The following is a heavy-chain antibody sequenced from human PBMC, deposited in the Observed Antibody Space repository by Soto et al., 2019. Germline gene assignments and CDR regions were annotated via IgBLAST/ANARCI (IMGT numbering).Heavy chain of an antibody. CDR2: IYYSGST. Sequence: QVQLQESGPGLVKPSQTLSLTCTVSGGSIRSGGYYWSWIRQHPGKGLEWIGYIYYSGSTYYNPSLKRRDTRPVDTSKNQCTLKLSSVTVADTAVYYCARDPSGIAAEGRVDPWGQGTLVTVSS. CDR3: ARDPSGIAAEGRVDP. J-gene: IGHJ5*02. V-gene: IGHV4-31*03. D-gene: IGHD6-13*01. CDR1: GGSIRSGGYY.